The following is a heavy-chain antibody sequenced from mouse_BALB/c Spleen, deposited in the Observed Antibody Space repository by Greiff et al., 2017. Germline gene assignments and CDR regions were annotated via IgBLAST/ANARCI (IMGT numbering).Heavy chain of an antibody. V-gene: IGHV7-3*02. CDR1: GFTFTDYY. Sequence: EVKVVESGGGLVQPGGSLRLSCATSGFTFTDYYMSWVRQPPGKALEWLGFIRNKANGYTTEYSASVKGRFTISRDNSLSILYLHMNTLRAEDSATYYCARGGNYAMDYWGQGTSVTVSS. J-gene: IGHJ4*01. CDR2: IRNKANGYTT. CDR3: ARGGNYAMDY.